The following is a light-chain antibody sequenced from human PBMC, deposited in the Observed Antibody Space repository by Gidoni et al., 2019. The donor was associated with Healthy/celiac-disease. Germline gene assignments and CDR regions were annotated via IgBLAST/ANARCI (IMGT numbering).Light chain of an antibody. Sequence: DIQMTQSPSSLSASVGDRVTITCRASQSIRRYLNWYQQKPGKAPKRLIYAASSLQSGVPSRFSGSGSGTYFTLTLSSLQPEDFASYSCHQSYSTPFYTFGQRTKLQI. CDR3: HQSYSTPFYT. J-gene: IGKJ2*01. CDR2: AAS. CDR1: QSIRRY. V-gene: IGKV1-39*01.